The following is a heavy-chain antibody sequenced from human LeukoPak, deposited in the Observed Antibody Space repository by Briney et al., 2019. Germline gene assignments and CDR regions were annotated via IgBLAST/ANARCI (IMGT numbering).Heavy chain of an antibody. V-gene: IGHV3-11*01. Sequence: GGSLRLSCEGSGFTFSGYYMSWIRQAPGKGLEWVSYINPSGSTIYYADSVKGRFTISRDNAKKSLDLQMYSLRAEDTAVYYCARDSAAAASGRGPHAFDIWGQGTMVTVSS. CDR2: INPSGSTI. CDR1: GFTFSGYY. CDR3: ARDSAAAASGRGPHAFDI. J-gene: IGHJ3*02. D-gene: IGHD6-13*01.